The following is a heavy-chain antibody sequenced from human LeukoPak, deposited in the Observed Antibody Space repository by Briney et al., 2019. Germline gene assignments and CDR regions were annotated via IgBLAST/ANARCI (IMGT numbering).Heavy chain of an antibody. Sequence: APVKVSCKASGYTFTDYYMNWLRQAPGQGLEWMGWINPNSGGTKYAQKFQGRVTMTRNTSISTAYMELSSLRSEDTAVYYCARGRSIAAAVPGYWGQGTLVTVSS. J-gene: IGHJ4*02. CDR3: ARGRSIAAAVPGY. V-gene: IGHV1-2*02. D-gene: IGHD6-13*01. CDR2: INPNSGGT. CDR1: GYTFTDYY.